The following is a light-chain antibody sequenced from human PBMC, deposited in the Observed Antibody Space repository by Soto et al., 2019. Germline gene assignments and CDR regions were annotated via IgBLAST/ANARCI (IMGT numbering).Light chain of an antibody. CDR2: DSS. CDR3: QQRSEWRT. V-gene: IGKV3-11*01. CDR1: QNVDKF. Sequence: IELTQSPATLSLSPGETATLSCRASQNVDKFLAWYQQRPGQPPRLLIFDSSNRATGVPVRFSGSGSGTVFTLTIGSLEPEDFAVYYCQQRSEWRTFGQGTKVDIK. J-gene: IGKJ1*01.